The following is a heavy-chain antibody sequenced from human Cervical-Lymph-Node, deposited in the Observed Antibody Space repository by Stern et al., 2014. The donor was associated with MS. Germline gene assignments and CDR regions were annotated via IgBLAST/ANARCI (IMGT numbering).Heavy chain of an antibody. CDR2: IFPVCGPP. CDR1: GGTFSKFP. Sequence: VQLVQSGAEVTKPGSSVKVSCKASGGTFSKFPSSWVRQAPGQGLEWMVGIFPVCGPPTYAQEFRGRVTITADVSTSTVYMELSSLRSDDTAVYYCALSSETSDRWYALGYDLWGQGTLVTVSS. V-gene: IGHV1-69*12. J-gene: IGHJ5*02. CDR3: ALSSETSDRWYALGYDL. D-gene: IGHD6-13*01.